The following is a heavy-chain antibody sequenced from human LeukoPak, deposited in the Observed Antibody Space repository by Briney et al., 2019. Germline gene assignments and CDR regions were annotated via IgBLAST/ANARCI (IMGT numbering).Heavy chain of an antibody. D-gene: IGHD3-9*01. Sequence: PSETLSLTCTVSGGSISSSSYYWGWIRQPPGKGLEWIGSIYYSGSTYYNPSLKSRVTISVHTSKNQFSLKLSSVTAADTAVYYCARRVYDILTGYYFRFDPWGQGTLVTVSS. CDR2: IYYSGST. CDR1: GGSISSSSYY. J-gene: IGHJ5*02. CDR3: ARRVYDILTGYYFRFDP. V-gene: IGHV4-39*01.